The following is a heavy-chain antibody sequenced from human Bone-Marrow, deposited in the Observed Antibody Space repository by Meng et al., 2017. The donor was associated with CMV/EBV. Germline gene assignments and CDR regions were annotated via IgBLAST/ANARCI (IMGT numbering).Heavy chain of an antibody. CDR3: ARDVVTAASILNWFDP. CDR1: GYTFTSYG. D-gene: IGHD2-2*01. CDR2: ISAYNGNT. V-gene: IGHV1-18*01. Sequence: ASVKVSCKASGYTFTSYGISWVRQAPGQGLEWMGWISAYNGNTNYAQKLQGRVTMTTDTSTSTAYMELRSLRSDDTAVYYCARDVVTAASILNWFDPWGQGTLVTVSS. J-gene: IGHJ5*02.